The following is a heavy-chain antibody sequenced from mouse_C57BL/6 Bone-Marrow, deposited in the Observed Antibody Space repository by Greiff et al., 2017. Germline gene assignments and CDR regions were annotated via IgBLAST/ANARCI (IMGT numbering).Heavy chain of an antibody. CDR3: ARHYYGSSSYYFDY. Sequence: QVTLKESGPGILQSSQTLSLTCSFSGFSLSTSGMGVSWIRQPSGKGLEWLAHIYWDDDKRYNPSLKSRLTISKDTSSNQVFLKITSVDTADTATYYCARHYYGSSSYYFDYWGQGTTLTVSS. CDR2: IYWDDDK. J-gene: IGHJ2*01. CDR1: GFSLSTSGMG. D-gene: IGHD1-1*01. V-gene: IGHV8-12*01.